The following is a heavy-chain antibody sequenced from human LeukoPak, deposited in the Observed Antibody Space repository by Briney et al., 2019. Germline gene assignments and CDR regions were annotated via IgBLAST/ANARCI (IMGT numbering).Heavy chain of an antibody. CDR3: ARGGTGKGRYNWFDP. Sequence: ASVKVSCKASGYTFTGYYMHWVRQAPGQGLEWMGWINPNSGGTNYAQKFQGWVTMTRDTSISTAYMELSRLRSDDTAVYYCARGGTGKGRYNWFDPWGQGTLVTVSS. CDR2: INPNSGGT. CDR1: GYTFTGYY. V-gene: IGHV1-2*04. J-gene: IGHJ5*02. D-gene: IGHD3-10*01.